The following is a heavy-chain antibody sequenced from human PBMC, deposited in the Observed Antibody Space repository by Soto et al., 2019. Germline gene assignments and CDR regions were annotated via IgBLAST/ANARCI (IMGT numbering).Heavy chain of an antibody. Sequence: SVKVSFKASGGTFSSYAISWVRQAPGQGLGWMGGIIPIFGTANYAQKFQGRVTITADESTSTAYMELSSLRSADKAVYYCAKASRYCSGGSCYPLVFLDYWGRG. CDR1: GGTFSSYA. J-gene: IGHJ4*02. CDR2: IIPIFGTA. V-gene: IGHV1-69*13. CDR3: AKASRYCSGGSCYPLVFLDY. D-gene: IGHD2-15*01.